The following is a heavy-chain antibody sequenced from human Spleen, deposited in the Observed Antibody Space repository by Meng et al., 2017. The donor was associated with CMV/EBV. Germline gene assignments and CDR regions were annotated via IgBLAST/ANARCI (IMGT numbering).Heavy chain of an antibody. Sequence: NVSGGSISTENHYWSWIRQPPGRGLEWIGYLYFSGSTYYTPSLQSRVTMSADTSKNQFSLKLTSVTAADTAVYYCARAPLGDFWKVRWGQGTLVTVSS. D-gene: IGHD3-3*01. J-gene: IGHJ4*02. CDR2: LYFSGST. V-gene: IGHV4-30-4*08. CDR3: ARAPLGDFWKVR. CDR1: GGSISTENHY.